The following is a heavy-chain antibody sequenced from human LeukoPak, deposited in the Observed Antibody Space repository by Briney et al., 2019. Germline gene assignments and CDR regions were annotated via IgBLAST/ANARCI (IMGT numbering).Heavy chain of an antibody. CDR1: GGSISSNY. D-gene: IGHD4-17*01. CDR2: IYYTGSS. CDR3: ARGIESYADYNY. V-gene: IGHV4-59*01. J-gene: IGHJ4*02. Sequence: SETLSLTCTVSGGSISSNYWTWIRQPPGKGLEWIGYIYYTGSSNYNPSLKSRVTISVDTSKHQFSLKLRSVTAADTAVYYCARGIESYADYNYWGQGTLVTVSS.